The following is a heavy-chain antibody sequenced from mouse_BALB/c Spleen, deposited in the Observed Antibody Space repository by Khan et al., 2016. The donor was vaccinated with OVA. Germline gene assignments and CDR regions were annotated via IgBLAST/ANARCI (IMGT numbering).Heavy chain of an antibody. CDR2: IYPENVNT. CDR3: ARAGYGSFAY. V-gene: IGHV1S56*01. J-gene: IGHJ3*01. D-gene: IGHD2-10*02. CDR1: GYMFTSYY. Sequence: QVQLQQSGPELVKPGASVRISCKASGYMFTSYYIHWVKQRPGQGLKWIGWIYPENVNTEYSVRFEGKATLTADKSSSTAYMQLSSLTSEDSAVYFCARAGYGSFAYWGQGTLVTVSA.